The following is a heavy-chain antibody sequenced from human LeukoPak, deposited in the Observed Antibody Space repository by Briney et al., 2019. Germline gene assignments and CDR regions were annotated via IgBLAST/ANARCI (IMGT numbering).Heavy chain of an antibody. V-gene: IGHV1-2*02. CDR2: INPNSGGT. CDR1: GYTFTGYY. J-gene: IGHJ6*03. D-gene: IGHD4-23*01. Sequence: GASVKVSCKASGYTFTGYYMHWVRQAPGQGLEWMGWINPNSGGTNYAQKFQGRVTMTRDTSISTAYMELSRLRSDDTAVYYCARGTYGGAYYYYYYMDVWGKGTTVTISS. CDR3: ARGTYGGAYYYYYYMDV.